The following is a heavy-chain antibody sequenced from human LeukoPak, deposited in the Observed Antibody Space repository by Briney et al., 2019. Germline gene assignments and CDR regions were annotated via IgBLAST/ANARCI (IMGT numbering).Heavy chain of an antibody. Sequence: SETLSLTCAVYGGSFSGYYWSWIRQPPGKRLEWIGETNHSGSTNYNPSLKSRVTISVDTSKNQFSLKLSSVTAADTAVYYCARGRPNRQQLVWFDPWGQGTLVTVSS. CDR1: GGSFSGYY. CDR2: TNHSGST. J-gene: IGHJ5*02. CDR3: ARGRPNRQQLVWFDP. V-gene: IGHV4-34*01. D-gene: IGHD6-13*01.